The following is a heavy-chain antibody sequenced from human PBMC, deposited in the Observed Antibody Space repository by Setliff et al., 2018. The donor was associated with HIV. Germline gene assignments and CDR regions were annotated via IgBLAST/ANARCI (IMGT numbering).Heavy chain of an antibody. D-gene: IGHD4-17*01. CDR2: INAGNGNT. Sequence: ASVKVSCKASGYTFTSYAMHWVRQAPGQRLEWMGWINAGNGNTKYSQKFQGRVTFTRNTSKGTAYMELSSLRPDDTALYFCARGAQDYEDYYFDYWGQGTLVTVSS. J-gene: IGHJ4*02. CDR3: ARGAQDYEDYYFDY. V-gene: IGHV1-3*01. CDR1: GYTFTSYA.